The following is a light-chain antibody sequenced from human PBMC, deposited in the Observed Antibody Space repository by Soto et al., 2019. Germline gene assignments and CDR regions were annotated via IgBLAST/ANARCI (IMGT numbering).Light chain of an antibody. CDR1: QSVSSSY. Sequence: EIVLTQSPGTLSLSPGERATLSCRASQSVSSSYLAWYQQKPGQAPRLLIYGASSRATGIPDRFSGSGSGTDFTLTISRLEPEDLAVYYCQQRSNWPPITFGQGTRLEIK. V-gene: IGKV3D-20*02. J-gene: IGKJ5*01. CDR2: GAS. CDR3: QQRSNWPPIT.